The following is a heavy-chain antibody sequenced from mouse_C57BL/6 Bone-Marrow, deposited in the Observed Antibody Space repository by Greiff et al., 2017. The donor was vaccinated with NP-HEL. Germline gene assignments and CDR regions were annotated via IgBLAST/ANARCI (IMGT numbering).Heavy chain of an antibody. J-gene: IGHJ1*03. CDR1: GYSITSGYY. CDR3: AREGWLLPWYFDV. Sequence: EVKLQESGPGLVKPSQSLSLTCSVTGYSITSGYYWNWIRQFPGNKLEWMGYISYDGSNNYNPSLKNRISITRDTSKNQFFLKLNSVTTEDTATYYCAREGWLLPWYFDVWGTGTTVTVSS. V-gene: IGHV3-6*01. D-gene: IGHD2-3*01. CDR2: ISYDGSN.